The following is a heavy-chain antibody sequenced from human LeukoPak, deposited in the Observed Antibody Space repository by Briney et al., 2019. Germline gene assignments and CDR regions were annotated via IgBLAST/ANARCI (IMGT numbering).Heavy chain of an antibody. D-gene: IGHD6-19*01. CDR2: ISGSSRTI. V-gene: IGHV3-48*03. CDR1: GFTFSIYE. Sequence: GGALRLSCAASGFTFSIYEMNWVRQAPGKGLEGVSYISGSSRTIFYADSVNGRFTISRDNTKTSLYLQMNSLRAEDTAVYFCARDSVAVAGSDAFDIWGQGTMVSVSS. CDR3: ARDSVAVAGSDAFDI. J-gene: IGHJ3*02.